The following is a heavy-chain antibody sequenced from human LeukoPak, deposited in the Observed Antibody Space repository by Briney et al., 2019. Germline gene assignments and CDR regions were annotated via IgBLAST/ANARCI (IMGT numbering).Heavy chain of an antibody. CDR3: AKDRVVRRVMGAFDT. V-gene: IGHV3-23*01. J-gene: IGHJ3*02. CDR2: TTSSSGCT. D-gene: IGHD3-10*01. CDR1: GYTFSSYA. Sequence: PGGSLRLFYAASGYTFSSYAMNWVRQAPGRGLEWVSATTSSSGCTYYADCVKGRFTISRDNSKNTLYLQMNNLRSEDTAVYYCAKDRVVRRVMGAFDTWGQGTKVTASS.